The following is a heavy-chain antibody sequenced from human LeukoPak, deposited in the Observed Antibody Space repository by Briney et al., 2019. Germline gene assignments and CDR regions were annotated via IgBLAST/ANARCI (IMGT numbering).Heavy chain of an antibody. CDR2: ISGNGGST. Sequence: GGSLRLSCAASGFTFSNYAMSWVRQAPGKGLGWVSAISGNGGSTYYADSVKGRFTISRDNSKSTLYLQMNSLSAEDTAVYYCAKISPYGGNSAWGQGTLVTVSS. D-gene: IGHD4-23*01. J-gene: IGHJ4*02. CDR1: GFTFSNYA. V-gene: IGHV3-23*01. CDR3: AKISPYGGNSA.